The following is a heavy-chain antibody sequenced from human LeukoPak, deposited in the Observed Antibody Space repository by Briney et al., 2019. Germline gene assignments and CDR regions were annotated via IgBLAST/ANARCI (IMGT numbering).Heavy chain of an antibody. V-gene: IGHV3-7*01. Sequence: GGSLRLSCAVSGFTFSSYWMSWVRQAPGKGLEWVANIKQDGSEKYYVDSVKGRFTISRDNAKNTLYLQMNSVRAEDTAVYYCAVDIQLVYAFDFWGQGTMVTVSS. CDR2: IKQDGSEK. J-gene: IGHJ3*01. CDR3: AVDIQLVYAFDF. CDR1: GFTFSSYW. D-gene: IGHD6-13*01.